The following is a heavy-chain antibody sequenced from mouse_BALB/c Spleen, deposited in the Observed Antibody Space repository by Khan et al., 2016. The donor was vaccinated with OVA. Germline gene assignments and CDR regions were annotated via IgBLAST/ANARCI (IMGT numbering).Heavy chain of an antibody. CDR3: ARTARIKY. V-gene: IGHV3-2*02. D-gene: IGHD1-2*01. J-gene: IGHJ2*01. CDR2: ISYSGST. Sequence: EVQLQESGPGLVKPSQSLSLTCTVTGYSITSGYGWNWIRQFPGNKLEWMGYISYSGSTNYNPSLKSRISITRDTSKNQFFLPVNSVTTEDTATYYCARTARIKYWGQGTTLTGSS. CDR1: GYSITSGYG.